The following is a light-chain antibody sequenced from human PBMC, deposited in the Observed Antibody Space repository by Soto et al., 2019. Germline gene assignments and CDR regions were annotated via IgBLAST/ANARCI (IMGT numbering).Light chain of an antibody. CDR1: QGIRNY. CDR2: AAS. V-gene: IGKV1-27*01. CDR3: QKYNSPSHT. Sequence: DIQMTQSPSSLSASVGDRVTITCRASQGIRNYLAWYQQKPGKVPKLLISAASTLQSGVPVRFSGSGSGTVFILTISSLQPEDVATYYCQKYNSPSHTFGGGTKVEIK. J-gene: IGKJ4*01.